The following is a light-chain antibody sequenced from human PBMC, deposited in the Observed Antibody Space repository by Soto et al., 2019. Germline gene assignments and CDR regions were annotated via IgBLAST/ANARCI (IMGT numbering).Light chain of an antibody. CDR3: FSYTSSGTYV. CDR1: SSDVGDYKY. J-gene: IGLJ1*01. Sequence: QSALTPPASLSGSPGQSTTISCTGTSSDVGDYKYVSWCQQHPGKAPKLMIYEVSKRPSGVSNRFSGSKSGNTASLTISWLQAEDETDYYCFSYTSSGTYVFGAGTKVT. CDR2: EVS. V-gene: IGLV2-14*01.